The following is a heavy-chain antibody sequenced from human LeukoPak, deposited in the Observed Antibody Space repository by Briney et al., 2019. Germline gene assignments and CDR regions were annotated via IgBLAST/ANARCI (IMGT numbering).Heavy chain of an antibody. CDR2: IYTSGST. D-gene: IGHD2-15*01. Sequence: SETLSLTCTVSGGSISSGGYYWSWIRQPAGKGLEWIGRIYTSGSTNYNPSLKSRVTISVDTSKNQFSLKLSSVTAADTAVYYCARGATLQYCSGGSCYWSWFDPWGQGTLVTVSS. J-gene: IGHJ5*02. V-gene: IGHV4-61*02. CDR3: ARGATLQYCSGGSCYWSWFDP. CDR1: GGSISSGGYY.